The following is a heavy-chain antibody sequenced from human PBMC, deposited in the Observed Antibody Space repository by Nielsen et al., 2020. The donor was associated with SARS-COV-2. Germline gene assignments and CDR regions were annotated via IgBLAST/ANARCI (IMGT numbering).Heavy chain of an antibody. Sequence: GALRLSCAASGFTFRNYAMHWVRQAPGKGLEWVAIISYDGSNLYNAASVKGRFTISRDNSKNTLYLQMNSRRAEDTAVYYCARDNWGRMDVWGQGTTVTVSS. J-gene: IGHJ6*02. CDR1: GFTFRNYA. CDR2: ISYDGSNL. V-gene: IGHV3-30*14. CDR3: ARDNWGRMDV. D-gene: IGHD7-27*01.